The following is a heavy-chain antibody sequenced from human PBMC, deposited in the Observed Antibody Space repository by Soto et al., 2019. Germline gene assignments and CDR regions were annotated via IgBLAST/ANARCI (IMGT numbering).Heavy chain of an antibody. CDR3: ARERQLGIYSYYYAMDV. J-gene: IGHJ6*02. Sequence: SETLSLTCTVSGGSISSFYWSWIRQPAGKGLEWIGRIYPTGSANYNPSLNSRVTMSLHTSKNQLSLQVSSVTAADTAVYDCARERQLGIYSYYYAMDVWGQGTTVTV. D-gene: IGHD1-26*01. V-gene: IGHV4-4*07. CDR1: GGSISSFY. CDR2: IYPTGSA.